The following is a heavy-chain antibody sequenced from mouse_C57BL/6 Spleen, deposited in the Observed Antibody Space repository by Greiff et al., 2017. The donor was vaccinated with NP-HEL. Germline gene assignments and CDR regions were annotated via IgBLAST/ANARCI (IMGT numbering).Heavy chain of an antibody. CDR2: IFPGSGST. Sequence: VQLQESGPELVKPGASVKISCKASGYTFTDYYINWVKQRPGQGLEWIGWIFPGSGSTYYNEKFKGKATLTVDKSSSTAYMLLSSLTSEDSAVYFCARGGRLPTGYFDVWGTGTTVTVSS. CDR3: ARGGRLPTGYFDV. CDR1: GYTFTDYY. J-gene: IGHJ1*03. V-gene: IGHV1-75*01. D-gene: IGHD2-2*01.